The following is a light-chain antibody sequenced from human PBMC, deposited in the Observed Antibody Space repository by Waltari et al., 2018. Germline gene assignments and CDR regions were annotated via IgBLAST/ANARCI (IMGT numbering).Light chain of an antibody. J-gene: IGKJ2*03. CDR2: QTS. CDR1: HSISIW. V-gene: IGKV1-5*03. CDR3: QHYSSYSS. Sequence: VGDRVTITCRASHSISIWLAWYQQKPGRAPKLLIYQTSILESGVPSRFSGSASGTEFTLTISSLQPDDFATYYCQHYSSYSSFGQGTKLEI.